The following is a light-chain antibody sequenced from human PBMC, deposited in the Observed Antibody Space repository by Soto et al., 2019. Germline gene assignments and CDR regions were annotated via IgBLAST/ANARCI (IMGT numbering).Light chain of an antibody. J-gene: IGKJ4*02. CDR3: QQYDHLPPT. Sequence: DIQMTQSPSSLSASGGDRFTITCQASQDITKYLNWYRQKPGKAPNLLTYDASKLKTGVPSRFSGTGSGTYFTLTISSLQPEDIATYFCQQYDHLPPTFRCGTRVEIK. CDR1: QDITKY. V-gene: IGKV1-33*01. CDR2: DAS.